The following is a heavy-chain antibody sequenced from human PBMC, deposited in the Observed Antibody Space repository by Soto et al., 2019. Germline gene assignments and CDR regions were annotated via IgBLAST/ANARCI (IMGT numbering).Heavy chain of an antibody. D-gene: IGHD3-9*01. CDR1: DDSINSDKFY. Sequence: HLQLQESGPGLVKPSETLSLMCSVSDDSINSDKFYWGWIRQPPGKGLEWIGSIYYRGNAYYNPSLQTRVTISLEKSKRQFSLKLNSVTAADSAVYFCARLEGLATISYYFDFWGPGALVTVSS. V-gene: IGHV4-39*01. CDR2: IYYRGNA. J-gene: IGHJ4*02. CDR3: ARLEGLATISYYFDF.